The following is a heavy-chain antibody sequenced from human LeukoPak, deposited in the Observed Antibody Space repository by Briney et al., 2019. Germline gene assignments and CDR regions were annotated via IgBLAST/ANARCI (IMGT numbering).Heavy chain of an antibody. CDR3: ARDPGVVPAVYDY. CDR2: IKQDGSDK. CDR1: GFTFSFYW. D-gene: IGHD2-2*01. J-gene: IGHJ4*02. Sequence: GGSLRLSCAASGFTFSFYWMSWVRQAPVKGLEWVANIKQDGSDKYYVDSVKGRFTISRDNAKNSVYLQMNSLRAEDTAIYYCARDPGVVPAVYDYWGQGTLVSVSS. V-gene: IGHV3-7*03.